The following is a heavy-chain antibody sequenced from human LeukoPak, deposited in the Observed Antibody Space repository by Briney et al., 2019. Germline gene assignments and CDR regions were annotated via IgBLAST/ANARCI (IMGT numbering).Heavy chain of an antibody. D-gene: IGHD6-25*01. V-gene: IGHV4-39*07. J-gene: IGHJ4*02. CDR2: IYYSGST. CDR1: GGSISSSNYY. CDR3: ARTVAGLGAAVDY. Sequence: SETLSLTCTVSGGSISSSNYYWGWIRQPPGKGLEWIGSIYYSGSTFYNPSLRSRLTISVEMSKNQLSLRLSSVTAADTAVYYCARTVAGLGAAVDYWGQGILVTVSS.